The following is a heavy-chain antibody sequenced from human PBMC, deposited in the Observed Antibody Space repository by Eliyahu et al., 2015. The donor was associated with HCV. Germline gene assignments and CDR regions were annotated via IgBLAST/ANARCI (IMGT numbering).Heavy chain of an antibody. Sequence: QVQLVQSGVEVKKPGASVKVSCKASGYTFTGHYMHWVRQAPGQGLEWMGWINPNSGDTNYAQMFQGRVTMTRDTSISTAYMELSRLRSDDTAVYYCARTRWGSTSFDYWVQGTLVTVSS. J-gene: IGHJ4*02. V-gene: IGHV1-2*02. CDR2: INPNSGDT. D-gene: IGHD3-16*01. CDR1: GYTFTGHY. CDR3: ARTRWGSTSFDY.